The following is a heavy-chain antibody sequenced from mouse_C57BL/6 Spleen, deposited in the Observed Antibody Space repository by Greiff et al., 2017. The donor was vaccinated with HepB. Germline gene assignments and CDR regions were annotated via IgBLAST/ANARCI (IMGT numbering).Heavy chain of an antibody. J-gene: IGHJ4*01. V-gene: IGHV5-16*01. CDR2: INYDGSST. Sequence: DVQLQESEGGLVQPGSSMKLSCTASGFTFSDYYMAWVRQVPEKGLEWVANINYDGSSTYYLDSLKSRFIISRDNAKNILYLQMSSLKSEDTATYYCARGASDGLYYAMDYWGQGTSVTVSS. CDR3: ARGASDGLYYAMDY. D-gene: IGHD2-3*01. CDR1: GFTFSDYY.